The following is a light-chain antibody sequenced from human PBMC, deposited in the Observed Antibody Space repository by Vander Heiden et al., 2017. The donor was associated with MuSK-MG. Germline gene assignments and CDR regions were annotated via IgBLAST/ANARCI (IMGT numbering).Light chain of an antibody. Sequence: SYVLPPPPPVSVAPGQTDRVTCGGRYIGSKSVHWYQQKPGQAPILVVYDESARPSGIPERFSGSSSGNTATLTIVRVEAGDEADYYCQVWDRTTDPVVFGGGTKLTVL. CDR1: YIGSKS. J-gene: IGLJ2*01. V-gene: IGLV3-21*02. CDR3: QVWDRTTDPVV. CDR2: DES.